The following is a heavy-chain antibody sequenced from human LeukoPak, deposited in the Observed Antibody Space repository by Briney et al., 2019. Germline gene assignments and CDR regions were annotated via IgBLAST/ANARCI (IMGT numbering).Heavy chain of an antibody. J-gene: IGHJ6*03. CDR1: GVSISGYY. D-gene: IGHD1-26*01. CDR3: ARESRIVEGDGYHIDV. V-gene: IGHV4-4*07. CDR2: IYISRGT. Sequence: SSETLSLTCTVSGVSISGYYWSWIRQPAGKGLEWIGRIYISRGTDYNPSLRSRVIMSVDTSKNQFSLQLTSVAAADTAVYYCARESRIVEGDGYHIDVWGKGTTVTISS.